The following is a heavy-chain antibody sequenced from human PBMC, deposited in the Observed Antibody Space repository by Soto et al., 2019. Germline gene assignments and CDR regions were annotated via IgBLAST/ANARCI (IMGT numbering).Heavy chain of an antibody. J-gene: IGHJ5*02. CDR3: ASSSVSSDHFIRNVDT. Sequence: SETLSLTCTVSDASDSSSRHSWIWIRQPPGKGLEWIGNFSFNGSTSYNPSLKRRVTISADTSKNQFSLNLSPLTPADTPVYYCASSSVSSDHFIRNVDTSGQGTGVTVAS. V-gene: IGHV4-61*01. CDR1: DASDSSSRHS. CDR2: FSFNGST. D-gene: IGHD3-10*02.